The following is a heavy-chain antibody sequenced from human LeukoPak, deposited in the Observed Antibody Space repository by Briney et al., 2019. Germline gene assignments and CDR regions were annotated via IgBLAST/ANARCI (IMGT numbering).Heavy chain of an antibody. Sequence: GGSLRLSCAASGFAFSNYAITWVRQAPGKGLEWVSGISGSGGSTYYADSVKGRFTISRDNSKNTLYLQMNSLRAEDTAVYYCARDLPGSDYWGQGTLVTVSS. J-gene: IGHJ4*02. D-gene: IGHD1-1*01. V-gene: IGHV3-23*01. CDR3: ARDLPGSDY. CDR1: GFAFSNYA. CDR2: ISGSGGST.